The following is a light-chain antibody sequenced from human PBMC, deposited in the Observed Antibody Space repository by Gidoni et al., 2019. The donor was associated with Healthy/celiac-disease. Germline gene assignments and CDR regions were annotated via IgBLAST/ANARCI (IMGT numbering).Light chain of an antibody. V-gene: IGKV1-39*01. Sequence: DIQMTQSPSSLSASVGDRVTITCRASQSISSYLNWYQQKPVKAPKLLIYAASSLQGGVPSRFSGSGSGTDFTLTISSLQPEDFATYYCQQSYSTPWTFGQGTKVEIK. CDR3: QQSYSTPWT. CDR1: QSISSY. CDR2: AAS. J-gene: IGKJ1*01.